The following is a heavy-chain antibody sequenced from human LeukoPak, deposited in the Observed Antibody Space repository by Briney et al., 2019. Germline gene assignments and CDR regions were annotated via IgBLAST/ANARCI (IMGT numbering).Heavy chain of an antibody. CDR2: IYSGGST. V-gene: IGHV3-66*02. CDR1: GFTVSSNY. J-gene: IGHJ4*02. Sequence: PGGSLRLSCAASGFTVSSNYMSWVREAPGKGLEWVSVIYSGGSTYFPDSVKGRFTISSDHSKNTRSLQMNRLRGEDPAVYYWARDGGGDLAWIQPGSPFYYWGQGNPVTVSS. CDR3: ARDGGGDLAWIQPGSPFYY. D-gene: IGHD3-16*01.